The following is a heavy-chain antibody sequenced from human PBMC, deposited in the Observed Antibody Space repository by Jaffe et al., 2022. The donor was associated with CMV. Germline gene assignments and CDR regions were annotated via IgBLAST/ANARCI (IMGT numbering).Heavy chain of an antibody. D-gene: IGHD7-27*01. CDR3: AKVTIANWGPTYYFDY. CDR1: GFTFDDYA. Sequence: EVQLVESGGGLVQPGRSLRLSCAASGFTFDDYAMHWVRQAPGKGLEWVSGISWNSGSIGYADSVKGRFTISRDNAKNSLYLQMNSLRAEDTALYYCAKVTIANWGPTYYFDYWGQGTLVTVSS. CDR2: ISWNSGSI. J-gene: IGHJ4*02. V-gene: IGHV3-9*01.